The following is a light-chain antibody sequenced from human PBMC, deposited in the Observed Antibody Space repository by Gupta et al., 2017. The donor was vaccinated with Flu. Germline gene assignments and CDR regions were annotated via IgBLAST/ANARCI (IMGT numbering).Light chain of an antibody. CDR1: QRVSSPY. CDR2: GAS. J-gene: IGKJ1*01. Sequence: PGERATLSCRASQRVSSPYLAWYQQKPGQAPRLLSEGASNRAIGNPDRCGGSGYETDFTLTSRRREDEDFEVYYVHEDLNRDAFGQGTKVEIK. V-gene: IGKV3-20*01. CDR3: HEDLNRDA.